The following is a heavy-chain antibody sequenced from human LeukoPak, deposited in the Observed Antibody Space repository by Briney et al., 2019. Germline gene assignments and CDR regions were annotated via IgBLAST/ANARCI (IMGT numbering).Heavy chain of an antibody. Sequence: ASVKVSCKAPGGTFSSYAISWVRQAPGQGLEWMGGIIPIFGTANYAQKLQGRVTMTTDTSTSTAYMELRSLRSDDTAVYYCARDGPVLRYFDWLYHGMDVWGQGTTVTVSS. J-gene: IGHJ6*02. D-gene: IGHD3-9*01. V-gene: IGHV1-69*05. CDR2: IIPIFGTA. CDR1: GGTFSSYA. CDR3: ARDGPVLRYFDWLYHGMDV.